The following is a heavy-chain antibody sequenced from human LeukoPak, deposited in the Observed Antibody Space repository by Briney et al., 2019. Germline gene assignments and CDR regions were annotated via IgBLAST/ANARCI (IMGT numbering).Heavy chain of an antibody. CDR2: INHSGST. V-gene: IGHV4-34*01. CDR1: GGSFSGYY. D-gene: IGHD5-24*01. Sequence: SETLSLTCAVYGGSFSGYYWSWIRQPPGKGLEWIGEINHSGSTNYNPSLKSRVTISVDTSKNQFSLKLSSVTAADTAVYYCARGGLRWLQLRGYYFDYWGQGTLVTVSS. J-gene: IGHJ4*02. CDR3: ARGGLRWLQLRGYYFDY.